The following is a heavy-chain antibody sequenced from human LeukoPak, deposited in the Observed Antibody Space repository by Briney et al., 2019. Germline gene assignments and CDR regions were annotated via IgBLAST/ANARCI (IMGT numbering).Heavy chain of an antibody. CDR1: GFTFSSYA. D-gene: IGHD2-15*01. Sequence: GGSLRLSCAASGFTFSSYAMHWVRQAPGKGLEWVAVISYDGSNKYYADSVKGRFTISRDNSKNTLYLQMNSLRAEDTAVYYCATDYKYCSGGSCLPFDYWGQGTLVTVSS. CDR3: ATDYKYCSGGSCLPFDY. V-gene: IGHV3-30-3*01. J-gene: IGHJ4*02. CDR2: ISYDGSNK.